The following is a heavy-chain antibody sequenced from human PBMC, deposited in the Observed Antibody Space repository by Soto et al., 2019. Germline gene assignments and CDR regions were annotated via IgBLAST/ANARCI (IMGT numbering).Heavy chain of an antibody. Sequence: GGYLRLSCAVSGFTFRSSPMSWVRRAPGKGLEWVSGINGGDDGEHYVDSVRGRFTIIRDNSKNLLLLQMNSLRVEDTAIYYCINVLKWGIISPTPDYWYPGTLGTV. CDR2: INGGDDGE. J-gene: IGHJ4*02. CDR3: INVLKWGIISPTPDY. D-gene: IGHD1-26*01. V-gene: IGHV3-23*01. CDR1: GFTFRSSP.